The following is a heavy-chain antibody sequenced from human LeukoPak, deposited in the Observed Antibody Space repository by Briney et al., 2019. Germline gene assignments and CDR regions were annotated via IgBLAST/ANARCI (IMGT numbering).Heavy chain of an antibody. J-gene: IGHJ6*03. CDR2: INHTGST. V-gene: IGHV4-34*01. D-gene: IGHD3-10*01. Sequence: TASETLSLTCAVYGGSFSGHYWSWIRQPPGKGLEWIGEINHTGSTNYNPSLKSRVTISVDTSKKQFSLKLSSVTAADTAVYYCARRLGRKFGERFYYYYYMDVWGKGTTVTISS. CDR1: GGSFSGHY. CDR3: ARRLGRKFGERFYYYYYMDV.